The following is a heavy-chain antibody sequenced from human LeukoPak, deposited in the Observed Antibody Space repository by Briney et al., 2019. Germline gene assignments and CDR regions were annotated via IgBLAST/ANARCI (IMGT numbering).Heavy chain of an antibody. CDR1: GGSISSSSYY. CDR3: ARRLVAATKGYFDY. Sequence: PSGTLSLTCTVSGGSISSSSYYWGWIRQPPGKGLEWIGSIYYSGSTYYNPSLKSRVTISVDTSKNQFSLKLSSVTAADTAVYYCARRLVAATKGYFDYWGQGTLVTVSS. V-gene: IGHV4-39*01. J-gene: IGHJ4*02. D-gene: IGHD2-15*01. CDR2: IYYSGST.